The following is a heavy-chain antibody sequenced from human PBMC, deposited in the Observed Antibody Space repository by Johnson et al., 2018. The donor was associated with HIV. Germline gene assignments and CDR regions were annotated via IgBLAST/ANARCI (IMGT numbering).Heavy chain of an antibody. CDR3: AKGNGDRSAFDI. Sequence: VQLVESGGGVVQPGRSLRLSCAASGFTFSNYGMNWVRQAPGKGLEWVSAVSGSGGSTYYADSVKGRFTISRDNSKNTLYLQMNSLRAEDTAVYYCAKGNGDRSAFDIWGQGTMVTVSS. CDR2: VSGSGGST. J-gene: IGHJ3*02. D-gene: IGHD4-17*01. CDR1: GFTFSNYG. V-gene: IGHV3-23*04.